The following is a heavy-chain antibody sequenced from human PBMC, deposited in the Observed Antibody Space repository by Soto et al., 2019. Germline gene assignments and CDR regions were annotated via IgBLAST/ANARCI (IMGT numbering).Heavy chain of an antibody. CDR2: IYPGDSDT. V-gene: IGHV5-51*01. CDR3: ARQGNNPDATYYYYYYGMDV. J-gene: IGHJ6*02. CDR1: GYSFTNYW. Sequence: GESLKISCKGSGYSFTNYWIGWVRQMPGKGLEWMGIIYPGDSDTRYSPSFQGQVTISADKSISTAYLQWSSLKASDTAMYYCARQGNNPDATYYYYYYGMDVWGQGTTVTVSS. D-gene: IGHD1-20*01.